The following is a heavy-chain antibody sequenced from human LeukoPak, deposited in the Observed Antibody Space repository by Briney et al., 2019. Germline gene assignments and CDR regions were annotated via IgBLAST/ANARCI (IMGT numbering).Heavy chain of an antibody. D-gene: IGHD4-17*01. CDR2: ISGSGGST. CDR3: AKSGLYGDYVFDY. V-gene: IGHV3-23*01. CDR1: GFTFSSYA. Sequence: GGSLRLSCAASGFTFSSYAMSWVRQAPRKGLEWVSAISGSGGSTYYADSVKGRFTISRDNSKNTLYLQMNSLRAEDTAVYYYAKSGLYGDYVFDYWGQGTLVTVSS. J-gene: IGHJ4*02.